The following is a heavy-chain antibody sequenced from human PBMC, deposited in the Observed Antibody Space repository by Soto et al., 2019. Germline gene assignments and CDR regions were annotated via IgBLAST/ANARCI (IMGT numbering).Heavy chain of an antibody. V-gene: IGHV4-59*01. J-gene: IGHJ6*03. D-gene: IGHD3-3*01. Sequence: SETLSLTCTVSGGSISSYYWSWIRQPPGKGLEWIGYIYYSGSTNYNPSLKSRVTISVDTSKNQFSLKLSSVTAADTAVYYCARGGERKYYDFWSGYPYYYYMDVWGKGTTVTVSS. CDR1: GGSISSYY. CDR2: IYYSGST. CDR3: ARGGERKYYDFWSGYPYYYYMDV.